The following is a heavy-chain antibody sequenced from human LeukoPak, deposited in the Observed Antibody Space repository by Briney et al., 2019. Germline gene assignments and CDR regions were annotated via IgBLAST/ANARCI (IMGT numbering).Heavy chain of an antibody. J-gene: IGHJ3*02. CDR1: GFTFSSYA. Sequence: GGSLRLSCSASGFTFSSYAMHWVRQAPGKGLEYVSAISSNGGSTYYADSVKGRFTISRDNSKNTLYLQMSSLRAEDTAVYYCATVISVGVATRIAFDIWGQGTMVTVSS. D-gene: IGHD1-26*01. CDR2: ISSNGGST. V-gene: IGHV3-64D*09. CDR3: ATVISVGVATRIAFDI.